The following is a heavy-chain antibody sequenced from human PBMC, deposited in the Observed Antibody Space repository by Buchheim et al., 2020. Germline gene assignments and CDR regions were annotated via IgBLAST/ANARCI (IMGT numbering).Heavy chain of an antibody. V-gene: IGHV4-34*01. D-gene: IGHD5-24*01. J-gene: IGHJ4*02. CDR1: GGSFSGYY. Sequence: QVQLQQWGAGLLKPSETLSLTCAVYGGSFSGYYWSWIRQPPGKGLEWIGEINHSGSTNYNPSLKSRVTISVDTSKNQFSLKLSSVTAADTAIYYCARLLRYNSGFVVFDHWGRGIL. CDR3: ARLLRYNSGFVVFDH. CDR2: INHSGST.